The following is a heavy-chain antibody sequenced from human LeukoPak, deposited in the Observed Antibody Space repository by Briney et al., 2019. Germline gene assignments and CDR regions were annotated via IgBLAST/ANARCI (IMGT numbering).Heavy chain of an antibody. Sequence: SETLSLTCTVSGASMRSYYWSWIRQPPGKGLEWIGYVYTTGSSNYNPSLKSRVTIFVDTSKRQVYLKLNSVSAADAAVYYCARDHERGDSYGFFEYWGQGILATVSS. V-gene: IGHV4-4*08. J-gene: IGHJ4*02. CDR1: GASMRSYY. CDR3: ARDHERGDSYGFFEY. D-gene: IGHD5-18*01. CDR2: VYTTGSS.